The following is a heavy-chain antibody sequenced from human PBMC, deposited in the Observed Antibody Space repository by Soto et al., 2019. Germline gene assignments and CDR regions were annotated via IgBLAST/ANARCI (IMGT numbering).Heavy chain of an antibody. CDR1: GGTFSNYA. CDR3: ARGMHYYDSSGYFPWGAPPPPYYYYYAMDV. V-gene: IGHV1-69*01. Sequence: QVQLVQSGAEVKKPGSSVKVSCKTSGGTFSNYAVNWVRQAPGQGLEWMGGIIPIFGTANFAQQFQVRVRISADESTSTAYMELSSLRSEDTAVYYCARGMHYYDSSGYFPWGAPPPPYYYYYAMDVWGQGTTVTVSS. D-gene: IGHD3-22*01. CDR2: IIPIFGTA. J-gene: IGHJ6*02.